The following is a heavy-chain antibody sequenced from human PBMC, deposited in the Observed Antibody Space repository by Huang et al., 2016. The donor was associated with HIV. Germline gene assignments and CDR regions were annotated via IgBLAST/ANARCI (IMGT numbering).Heavy chain of an antibody. CDR2: ISYDGSNS. CDR1: GFTFNNFG. J-gene: IGHJ4*02. CDR3: AKESRWYSDLDN. D-gene: IGHD2-15*01. V-gene: IGHV3-30*18. Sequence: QVQLVESGGGVVQPGRSLRLSCVASGFTFNNFGRHGVRLAPGKGVGWVACISYDGSNSRYSESVKGRFTISRDNPMDTLYLQMNSLRPDDTAVYYCAKESRWYSDLDNWGQGTLVTVSS.